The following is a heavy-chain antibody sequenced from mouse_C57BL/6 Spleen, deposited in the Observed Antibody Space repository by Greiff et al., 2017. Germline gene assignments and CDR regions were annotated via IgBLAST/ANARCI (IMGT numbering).Heavy chain of an antibody. J-gene: IGHJ1*03. CDR2: IYPGSGST. Sequence: QVQLQQPGAELVQPGASVKMSCKASGYTFTSYWITWVKQRPGQGLEWIGDIYPGSGSTNYNEKFKSKATLTVDPSSSTAYMQLSSLTSEDSAVDYGARAGPYSTNWYFEVWGTGTTVTVSS. V-gene: IGHV1-55*01. CDR3: ARAGPYSTNWYFEV. D-gene: IGHD2-5*01. CDR1: GYTFTSYW.